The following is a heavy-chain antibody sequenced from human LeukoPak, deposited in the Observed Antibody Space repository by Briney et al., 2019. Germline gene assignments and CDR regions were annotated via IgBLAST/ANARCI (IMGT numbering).Heavy chain of an antibody. D-gene: IGHD4-23*01. CDR2: IYYSGST. CDR3: ARAPGTNSRYNWFDP. J-gene: IGHJ5*02. CDR1: GGSISSYY. V-gene: IGHV4-59*01. Sequence: SETLSLTCTVSGGSISSYYWSWIRQPPGKGLEWIGYIYYSGSTNYNPSLKSRVTISVDTSKNQFSLKLSSVTAADTAVYYCARAPGTNSRYNWFDPWGQGTLVTASS.